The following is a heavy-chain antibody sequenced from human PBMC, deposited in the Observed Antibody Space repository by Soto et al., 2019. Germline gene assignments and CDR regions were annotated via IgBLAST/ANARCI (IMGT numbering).Heavy chain of an antibody. J-gene: IGHJ6*02. Sequence: XSVKVSFNSSGYTFTIYYIHFVRQAPGQGLEWMGIINPSGGSTSYAQKFQGRVTMTRDTSTSTVYMEMSSLRSEDTAVYYCARDHYAMDVWGQGTTVTVSS. V-gene: IGHV1-46*01. CDR2: INPSGGST. CDR3: ARDHYAMDV. CDR1: GYTFTIYY.